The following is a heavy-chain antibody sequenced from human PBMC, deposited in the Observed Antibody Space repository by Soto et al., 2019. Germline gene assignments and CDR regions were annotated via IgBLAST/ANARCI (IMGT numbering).Heavy chain of an antibody. CDR2: IYYSGKT. J-gene: IGHJ4*02. CDR3: ARLTLCLTPACFFDY. CDR1: GGSISSSSYY. Sequence: SETLSLTCTVSGGSISSSSYYWGWIRQPPGKGLEWIGSIYYSGKTYYNPSLKSRVTISVDTSRNQFSLKLSSVTAADTTGYYCARLTLCLTPACFFDYGGREPLVPV. V-gene: IGHV4-39*01.